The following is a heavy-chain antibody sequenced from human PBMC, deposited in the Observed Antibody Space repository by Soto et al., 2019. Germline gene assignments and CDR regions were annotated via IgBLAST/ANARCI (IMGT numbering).Heavy chain of an antibody. Sequence: GGSLRLSCAASGFTFSSYSMNWVRQAPGKGLEWVSSISSSSSYIYYADSVKGRFTITRDNAKNSLYLQMNSLRAEDRAVYYGARECGYDYIWGTIEGSFDYWGQGTLVTVSS. D-gene: IGHD3-16*01. V-gene: IGHV3-21*01. J-gene: IGHJ4*02. CDR1: GFTFSSYS. CDR2: ISSSSSYI. CDR3: ARECGYDYIWGTIEGSFDY.